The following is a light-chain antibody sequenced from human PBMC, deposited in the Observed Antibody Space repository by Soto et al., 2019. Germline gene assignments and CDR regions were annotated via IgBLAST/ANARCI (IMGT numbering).Light chain of an antibody. CDR1: QSISSY. CDR2: AAS. J-gene: IGKJ5*01. V-gene: IGKV1-39*01. CDR3: QHYKSYSEA. Sequence: DIQMTQSPSSLSPSVRDRXXITCXASQSISSYLNWYQQKPGKAPKXXIYAASSLQSGVPSRFSGSGAGTDFTLTSSSLQPEDFATYYCQHYKSYSEAFGQGTRLDIK.